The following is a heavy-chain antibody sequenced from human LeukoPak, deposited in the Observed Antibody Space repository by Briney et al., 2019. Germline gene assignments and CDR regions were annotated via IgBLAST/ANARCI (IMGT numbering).Heavy chain of an antibody. CDR3: TTVVRGVITYFDY. V-gene: IGHV3-15*01. J-gene: IGHJ4*02. Sequence: GGSLRLSCAVSGFTFSNAWMSWVRQAPGKGLEWVGRIKRKTDGGTTDYAAPVKGRFTISRDDSKNTLYLQMNSLKTGDTAVYYCTTVVRGVITYFDYWGQGTLVTVSS. D-gene: IGHD3-10*01. CDR2: IKRKTDGGTT. CDR1: GFTFSNAW.